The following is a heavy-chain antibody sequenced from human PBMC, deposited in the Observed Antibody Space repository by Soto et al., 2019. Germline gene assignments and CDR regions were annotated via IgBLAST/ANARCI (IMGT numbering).Heavy chain of an antibody. V-gene: IGHV3-33*01. CDR2: RWNDGSNT. J-gene: IGHJ4*02. CDR1: GFIFSSFG. D-gene: IGHD1-26*01. CDR3: AREGLSGSQPEFDN. Sequence: QVQLVESGGGVVQPGRSLRLSCVVSGFIFSSFGMHWVRQAPGKGLEWVGFRWNDGSNTDYVDSVKGRFTIPRDNSKNTLYLHMNRLRDEDTAVYYRAREGLSGSQPEFDNWGQGTLFTVSS.